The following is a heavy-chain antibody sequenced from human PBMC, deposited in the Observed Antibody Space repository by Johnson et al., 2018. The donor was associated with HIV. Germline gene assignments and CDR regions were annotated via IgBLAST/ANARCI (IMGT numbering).Heavy chain of an antibody. J-gene: IGHJ3*02. V-gene: IGHV3-30*02. CDR3: ARSVHDYSDYLWGRDACDI. Sequence: VQLVESGGGLIQPGGSLRLSCAASGFTFSSYGMHWVRQAPGKGLEWVAFIRYDGTKKYYAGSVKGRFTISRDNSKNTLYLQMNKLRAEDTAVYYCARSVHDYSDYLWGRDACDIWGQGTMVIVSS. CDR2: IRYDGTKK. D-gene: IGHD4-11*01. CDR1: GFTFSSYG.